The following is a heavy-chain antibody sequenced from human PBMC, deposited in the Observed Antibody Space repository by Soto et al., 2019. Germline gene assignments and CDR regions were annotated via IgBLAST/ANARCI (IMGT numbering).Heavy chain of an antibody. Sequence: QVQLQESGPGLVKPSETLSLTCTVSGASISGFYWSWIRKSAGKGLEWIGRIYATGTTDYNPSLKSRVMMSVDTYKNQFCLKLRSVTAADTAVYYCVRDGTKTLRDWFDPWGQGISVTVSS. D-gene: IGHD1-1*01. V-gene: IGHV4-4*07. CDR2: IYATGTT. CDR3: VRDGTKTLRDWFDP. CDR1: GASISGFY. J-gene: IGHJ5*02.